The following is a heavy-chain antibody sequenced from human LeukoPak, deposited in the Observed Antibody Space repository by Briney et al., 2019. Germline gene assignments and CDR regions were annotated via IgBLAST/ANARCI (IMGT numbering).Heavy chain of an antibody. CDR1: GYTLTELS. J-gene: IGHJ4*02. D-gene: IGHD3-9*01. CDR2: FGPVDGET. Sequence: ASVKVSCKVSGYTLTELSVHWARQAPGKGLEWRGGFGPVDGETIDAQNFKGRVTMTEDISTDTAYMELTSMRSEDTAAYYCATIHYDILTGYNPFDYWGQGTLVTVSS. V-gene: IGHV1-24*01. CDR3: ATIHYDILTGYNPFDY.